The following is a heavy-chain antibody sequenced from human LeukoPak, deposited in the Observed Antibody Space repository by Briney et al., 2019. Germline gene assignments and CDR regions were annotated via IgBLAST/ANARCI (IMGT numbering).Heavy chain of an antibody. Sequence: TLSLTCAVSGGSISSGGYSWSWIRQPPGKGLEWIGYSYDSGRTYYNPSLKSRVTISVDRSKNHFSLRLSSVTAADTAVYFCARCMVRSLIDAFHIWGQGTMVTVS. V-gene: IGHV4-30-2*01. D-gene: IGHD3-10*01. J-gene: IGHJ3*02. CDR3: ARCMVRSLIDAFHI. CDR2: SYDSGRT. CDR1: GGSISSGGYS.